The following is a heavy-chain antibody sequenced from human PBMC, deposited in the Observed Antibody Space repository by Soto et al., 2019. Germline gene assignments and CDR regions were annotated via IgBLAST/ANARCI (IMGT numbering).Heavy chain of an antibody. CDR3: ARVLSGRNGCFDP. J-gene: IGHJ5*02. V-gene: IGHV4-59*01. CDR1: GGSISSYY. CDR2: IYYSGST. D-gene: IGHD5-12*01. Sequence: ETLSLTCTVSGGSISSYYWSWIRQPPGKGLEWIGYIYYSGSTNYNPSLKSRVTISVDTSKNQFSLKLSSVTAADTAVYYCARVLSGRNGCFDPWGQGTLVTVSS.